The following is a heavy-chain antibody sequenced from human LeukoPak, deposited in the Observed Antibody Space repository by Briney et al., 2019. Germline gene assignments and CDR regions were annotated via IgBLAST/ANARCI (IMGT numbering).Heavy chain of an antibody. Sequence: ASVKVSCKASGYTFTSHYMHWVRQAPGQGLEWMGIISPSGGSTSYAQKFQGRVTMTRDTSTSTVYMELSSLRSEDTAVYYCASLPGGYSYAYEEDYWGQGTLVTVSS. CDR2: ISPSGGST. CDR3: ASLPGGYSYAYEEDY. V-gene: IGHV1-46*01. D-gene: IGHD5-18*01. CDR1: GYTFTSHY. J-gene: IGHJ4*02.